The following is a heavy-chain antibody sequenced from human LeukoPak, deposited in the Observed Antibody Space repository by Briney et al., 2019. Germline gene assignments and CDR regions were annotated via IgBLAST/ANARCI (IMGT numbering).Heavy chain of an antibody. J-gene: IGHJ4*02. V-gene: IGHV3-23*01. D-gene: IGHD3-22*01. CDR2: ISGNGGST. Sequence: GGSLRLSCAASGFTFSTYGMSWVRQAPGKGLEWVSAISGNGGSTFYAGSVKGRFTISRDNSKNTLYLEMNSLRAEDTAVYYCAKTVSSGYPWVLDQWGQGTLVTVSS. CDR3: AKTVSSGYPWVLDQ. CDR1: GFTFSTYG.